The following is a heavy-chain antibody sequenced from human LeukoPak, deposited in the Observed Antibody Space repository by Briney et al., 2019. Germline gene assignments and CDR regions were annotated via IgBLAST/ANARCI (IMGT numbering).Heavy chain of an antibody. Sequence: SETLSLTCTVSGGSISSSSYYWGWIRQPPGKGLEWIGSIYYSGSTYYNPSLKSRVTISVDTSKKQFSLKLSSVTAADTAVYYCARDRVLWYYYYYMDVWGKGTTVTVSS. J-gene: IGHJ6*03. CDR3: ARDRVLWYYYYYMDV. V-gene: IGHV4-39*02. CDR2: IYYSGST. CDR1: GGSISSSSYY.